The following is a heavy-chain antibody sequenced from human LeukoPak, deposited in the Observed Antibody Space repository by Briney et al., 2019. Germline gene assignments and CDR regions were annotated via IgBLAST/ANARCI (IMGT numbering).Heavy chain of an antibody. J-gene: IGHJ3*02. CDR3: ARIGGSRGAFDI. CDR2: IIPIFGTA. Sequence: GASVKVSCKASGGTFSSYAISRVRQAPGQGLEWMGGIIPIFGTANYAQKFQGRVTITADESTSTAYMELSSLRSEDTALYYCARIGGSRGAFDIWGQGTMVTVSS. V-gene: IGHV1-69*13. CDR1: GGTFSSYA. D-gene: IGHD2-15*01.